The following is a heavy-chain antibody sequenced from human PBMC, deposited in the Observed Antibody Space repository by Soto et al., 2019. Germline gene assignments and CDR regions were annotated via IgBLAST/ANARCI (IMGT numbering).Heavy chain of an antibody. J-gene: IGHJ6*02. Sequence: GGSLRLFCAASGFSFSGSVMHWVRQASGKGLEWVGRIRSKANNYATAYAASVKGRFTISRDDSKNTAYLQMNSLKTEDTAVYYCTGGENDYNYYYYYPMDIWGQGTTVTVAS. CDR1: GFSFSGSV. V-gene: IGHV3-73*01. CDR3: TGGENDYNYYYYYPMDI. D-gene: IGHD4-4*01. CDR2: IRSKANNYAT.